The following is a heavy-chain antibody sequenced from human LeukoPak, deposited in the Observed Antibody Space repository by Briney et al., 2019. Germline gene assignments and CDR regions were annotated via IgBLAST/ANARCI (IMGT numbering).Heavy chain of an antibody. D-gene: IGHD2-2*01. V-gene: IGHV4-34*01. CDR2: INHSGST. J-gene: IGHJ5*02. CDR1: GGSFSAYY. Sequence: PSETLSLTCAVYGGSFSAYYWSWIRQPPGKGLEWIGEINHSGSTNYNPSLKSRVTISVDTSKNQISPKLSSVTTADTAVYYCARLRIRGYCSSTSCYPWGQGTLVTVSS. CDR3: ARLRIRGYCSSTSCYP.